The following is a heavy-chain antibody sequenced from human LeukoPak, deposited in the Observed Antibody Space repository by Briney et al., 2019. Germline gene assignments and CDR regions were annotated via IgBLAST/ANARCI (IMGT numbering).Heavy chain of an antibody. J-gene: IGHJ4*02. CDR2: ISGSGGST. CDR3: AKSDSSGYYPLGY. Sequence: GGSLRLSCAASGFTFSSYAMSWVRQAPGKGLEWVSAISGSGGSTYYADSVKGRFTISRDNSKNTLYLQMNSLRAENTAVYYCAKSDSSGYYPLGYWGQGTLVTVSS. D-gene: IGHD3-22*01. V-gene: IGHV3-23*01. CDR1: GFTFSSYA.